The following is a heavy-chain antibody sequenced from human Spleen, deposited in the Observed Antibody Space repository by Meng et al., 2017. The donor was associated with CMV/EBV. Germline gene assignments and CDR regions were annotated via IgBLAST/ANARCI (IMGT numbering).Heavy chain of an antibody. Sequence: KASGYTCTSYTMHRVRQAPGQRLEWMVWMNGGNGKAKNAQKFQGRATFARDTSASTAYMEMRSLRSDDSAMYYCARAGAAVTTNFDFWGQGTLVTVSS. J-gene: IGHJ4*02. V-gene: IGHV1-3*01. CDR3: ARAGAAVTTNFDF. D-gene: IGHD4-17*01. CDR1: GYTCTSYT. CDR2: MNGGNGKA.